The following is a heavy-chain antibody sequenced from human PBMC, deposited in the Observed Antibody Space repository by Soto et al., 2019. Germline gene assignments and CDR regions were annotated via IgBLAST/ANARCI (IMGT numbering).Heavy chain of an antibody. CDR2: ISGSGGST. CDR3: AKGPSTQNYYYDNSGYYYG. Sequence: PGGSLRLSCAASGFTFSSYAMSWVRQAPGKGLEWVSAISGSGGSTYYADSVKGRFTISRDNSKNTLYLQMNSLRAEDTAVYYCAKGPSTQNYYYDNSGYYYGWGQGTPVTVSS. D-gene: IGHD3-22*01. V-gene: IGHV3-23*01. CDR1: GFTFSSYA. J-gene: IGHJ4*02.